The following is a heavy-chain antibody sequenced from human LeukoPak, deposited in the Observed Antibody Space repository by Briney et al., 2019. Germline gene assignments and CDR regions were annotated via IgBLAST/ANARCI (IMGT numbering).Heavy chain of an antibody. V-gene: IGHV4-4*07. Sequence: SETLSLTCTVSGGSISSYYWSWIRQPAGKGLEWIGRIYTSGSTNYNPSLKSRDTMSVDTSKNQFSLKLTSVTAADTAVYYCARGGKATVVTMWGQGILVTVSS. CDR1: GGSISSYY. CDR3: ARGGKATVVTM. D-gene: IGHD4-23*01. J-gene: IGHJ4*02. CDR2: IYTSGST.